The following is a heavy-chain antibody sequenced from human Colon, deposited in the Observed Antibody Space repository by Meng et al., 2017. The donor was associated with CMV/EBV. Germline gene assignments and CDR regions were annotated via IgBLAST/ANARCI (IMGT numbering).Heavy chain of an antibody. CDR1: GFTFSSHD. D-gene: IGHD2-2*02. J-gene: IGHJ6*02. CDR3: ARLRAGRIVVVPAAIKGEYYYYGMDV. CDR2: ITTAGDT. V-gene: IGHV3-13*01. Sequence: GGSLRLSCAASGFTFSSHDMHWVRQGPGKSLEWLSVITTAGDTYYADSVKGRFTISRENAKNSLYLHLTSLRAGDTGVYYCARLRAGRIVVVPAAIKGEYYYYGMDVWGQGTTVTVSS.